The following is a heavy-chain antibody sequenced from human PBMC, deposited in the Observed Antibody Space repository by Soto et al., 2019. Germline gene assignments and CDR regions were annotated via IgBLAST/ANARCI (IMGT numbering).Heavy chain of an antibody. CDR3: ATGRHTFPYDSGMRRPYFRYCVMAV. CDR1: GGTFSNYA. Sequence: QVQLVHSGAEVKKPGSSVKVSCKASGGTFSNYAINWGRQAPGQGLEWMGGIIPIFGTTNYAQKFQARVTITADEPTSTAFMVLSSLTSQDTAVYYCATGRHTFPYDSGMRRPYFRYCVMAVCGQGATVTVAS. V-gene: IGHV1-69*01. D-gene: IGHD3-10*01. J-gene: IGHJ6*02. CDR2: IIPIFGTT.